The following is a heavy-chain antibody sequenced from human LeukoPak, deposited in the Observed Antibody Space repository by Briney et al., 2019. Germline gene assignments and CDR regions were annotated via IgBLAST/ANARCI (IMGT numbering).Heavy chain of an antibody. CDR1: GFTFDDYA. D-gene: IGHD3-22*01. J-gene: IGHJ4*02. CDR2: ISWNSGSI. V-gene: IGHV3-9*01. Sequence: GGSLRLSCAASGFTFDDYAMHWVRQAPGKGLEWVSGISWNSGSIGYADSVKGRFTISRGNAKNSLYLQMNSLRAEDTALYYCARATHYYESSGYDYWGQGTLVTVSS. CDR3: ARATHYYESSGYDY.